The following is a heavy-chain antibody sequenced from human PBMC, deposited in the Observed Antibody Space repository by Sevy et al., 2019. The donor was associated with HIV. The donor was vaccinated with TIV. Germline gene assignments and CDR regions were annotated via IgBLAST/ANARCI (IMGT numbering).Heavy chain of an antibody. CDR3: VREDIYAPRTLLSFDI. J-gene: IGHJ3*02. D-gene: IGHD3-16*01. V-gene: IGHV1-2*06. Sequence: ASVKVSCKSTGYIFSDYNMHWVRQAPGQGLEWMALINPNSGVTIYAHIFRGRVSVTRDTSMSTAYMELSGLTSDDTAVYYCVREDIYAPRTLLSFDIWGQGTMVTVSS. CDR1: GYIFSDYN. CDR2: INPNSGVT.